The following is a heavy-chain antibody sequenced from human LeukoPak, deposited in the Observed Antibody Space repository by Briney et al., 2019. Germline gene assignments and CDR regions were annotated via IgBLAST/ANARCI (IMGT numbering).Heavy chain of an antibody. CDR2: IYSGGDT. Sequence: QAGGSLRLSCAASGFTINTKYMSWVRQAPGKGLEWVSIIYSGGDTYYADSVKGRFTISRDDFKNMVYLQMYSLGVEDTAMYYCARVNYYGSGQDAFDYWGQGTMVTIYS. V-gene: IGHV3-66*01. J-gene: IGHJ3*01. CDR3: ARVNYYGSGQDAFDY. D-gene: IGHD3-10*01. CDR1: GFTINTKY.